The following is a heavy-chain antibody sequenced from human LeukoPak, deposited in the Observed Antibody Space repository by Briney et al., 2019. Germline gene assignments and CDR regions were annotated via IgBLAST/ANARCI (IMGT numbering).Heavy chain of an antibody. V-gene: IGHV3-30*02. J-gene: IGHJ3*02. CDR3: ARNIAARRSDAFDI. Sequence: GGSLRLSCAASGFTFSSYGMHWVRQAPGKGLEWVAFIRYDGSNKYYADSVKGRFTISRDNAKNSLYLQMDSLRAEDTAMYYCARNIAARRSDAFDIWGQGTMVTVSS. CDR2: IRYDGSNK. D-gene: IGHD6-6*01. CDR1: GFTFSSYG.